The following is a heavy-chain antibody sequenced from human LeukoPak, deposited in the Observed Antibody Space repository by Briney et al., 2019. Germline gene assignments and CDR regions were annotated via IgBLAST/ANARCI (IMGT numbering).Heavy chain of an antibody. CDR1: GYTFTSYA. V-gene: IGHV1-3*01. Sequence: ASVKVSCKASGYTFTSYAMHWVRQAPGQRLAWMGWINAGNGNTKYSQKFQGRVTITRDTSASTAYMELSSLRSEDTAVYYCARDQGGYCSSTSCYEEGFNWFDPWGQGTLVTVSS. D-gene: IGHD2-2*01. CDR2: INAGNGNT. CDR3: ARDQGGYCSSTSCYEEGFNWFDP. J-gene: IGHJ5*02.